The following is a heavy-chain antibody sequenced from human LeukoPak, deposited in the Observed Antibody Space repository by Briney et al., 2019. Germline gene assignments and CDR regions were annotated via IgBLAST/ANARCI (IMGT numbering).Heavy chain of an antibody. CDR3: AKDERYSSSSWRRAEYFQH. CDR2: ISGSGGST. J-gene: IGHJ1*01. CDR1: GFTFSSYA. V-gene: IGHV3-23*01. D-gene: IGHD6-13*01. Sequence: GGSLRLSCAASGFTFSSYAMSWVRQAPGKGLEWVSAISGSGGSTYYADSVKGRFTISRDNSKNTLYLQMNSLRAEDTAVYYCAKDERYSSSSWRRAEYFQHWGQGTLVTVSS.